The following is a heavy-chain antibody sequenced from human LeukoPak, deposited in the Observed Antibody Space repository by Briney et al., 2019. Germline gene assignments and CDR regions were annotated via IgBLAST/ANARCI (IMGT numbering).Heavy chain of an antibody. CDR1: SGSISKYY. Sequence: SETLSLTCTVSSGSISKYYWSWIRQSPGKGLEWIGYIYYSGSTTYNPSLKSRVTMSVDMSKNQLSLKLSSATAADTAVYYCARRFPWYFDLWGRGTLVTVSS. CDR3: ARRFPWYFDL. J-gene: IGHJ2*01. V-gene: IGHV4-59*12. CDR2: IYYSGST.